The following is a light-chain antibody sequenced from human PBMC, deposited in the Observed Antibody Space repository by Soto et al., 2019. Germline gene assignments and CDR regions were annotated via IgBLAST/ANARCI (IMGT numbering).Light chain of an antibody. CDR3: AAGDDSLNGVV. CDR2: KNN. V-gene: IGLV1-44*01. J-gene: IGLJ2*01. Sequence: QSVLTQPPSASGTPGQSVTISCSGSTSNIGSNAVSWYQQLPGTAPKLLIYKNNQRPSGVPDRLSGSKSGTSASLAISGLQSEDEADYYCAAGDDSLNGVVFGGGTKLTVL. CDR1: TSNIGSNA.